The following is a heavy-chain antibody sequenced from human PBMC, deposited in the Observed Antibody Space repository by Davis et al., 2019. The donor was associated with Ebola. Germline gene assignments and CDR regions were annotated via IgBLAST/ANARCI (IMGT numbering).Heavy chain of an antibody. J-gene: IGHJ4*02. Sequence: GGSLRLSCAASGFTFSSYGMHWVRQAPGQGLEWVAVISYDGSNKYYADSVKGRFTISRDNSKNTLYLQMNSLRAEDTAVYYCAKGASGSGYYYGPDYWGQGTLVTVSS. V-gene: IGHV3-30*18. CDR2: ISYDGSNK. D-gene: IGHD3-22*01. CDR3: AKGASGSGYYYGPDY. CDR1: GFTFSSYG.